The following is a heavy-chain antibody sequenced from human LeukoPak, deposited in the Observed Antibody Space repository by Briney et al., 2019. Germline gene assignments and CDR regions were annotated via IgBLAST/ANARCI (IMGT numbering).Heavy chain of an antibody. Sequence: PSETLSLTCTVSGGSISSSYYYWGWIRQPPGKGLEWIGSIYDSGSTYYNPSLKSRVTISVDTSKNQFSLKLSSVTAADTAVYYCARSHCSGGSCHLDYWGQGTLVTVSS. CDR2: IYDSGST. D-gene: IGHD2-15*01. CDR3: ARSHCSGGSCHLDY. V-gene: IGHV4-39*07. J-gene: IGHJ4*02. CDR1: GGSISSSYYY.